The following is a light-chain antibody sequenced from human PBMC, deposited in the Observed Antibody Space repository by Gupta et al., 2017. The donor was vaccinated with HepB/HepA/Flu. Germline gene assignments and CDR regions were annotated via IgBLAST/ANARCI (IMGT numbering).Light chain of an antibody. CDR1: SSDIGHYNF. CDR3: SSYTTNNTIV. Sequence: QSALTQPASLSGSPGQSITISCTGTSSDIGHYNFVSWYQQYPGKAPTLLIYDVSSRPSGVSARFSGSKSANTASLTISGLRTEDEADYHCSSYTTNNTIVFGGGTQVTVL. J-gene: IGLJ2*01. V-gene: IGLV2-14*03. CDR2: DVS.